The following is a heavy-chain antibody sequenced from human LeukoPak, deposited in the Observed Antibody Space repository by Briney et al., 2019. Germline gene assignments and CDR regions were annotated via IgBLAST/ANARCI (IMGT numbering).Heavy chain of an antibody. V-gene: IGHV3-48*03. D-gene: IGHD3-10*02. CDR3: AELGTTMIGGV. CDR1: GFTFSSYE. CDR2: ISSSGSTI. Sequence: GGSLRLSCAASGFTFSSYEMNWVRQAPGKGLEWVSYISSSGSTIYYADSVKGRLTISRDNAKNSLYLQMNSLRAEDTAVYYCAELGTTMIGGVWGKGTTVTISS. J-gene: IGHJ6*04.